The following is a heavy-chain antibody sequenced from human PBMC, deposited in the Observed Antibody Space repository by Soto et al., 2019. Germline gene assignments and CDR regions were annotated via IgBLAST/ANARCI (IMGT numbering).Heavy chain of an antibody. J-gene: IGHJ6*03. D-gene: IGHD3-10*02. CDR2: IYYSGNT. Sequence: SEILSLTCSVSGGSISSGYYWTWIRQHPGKGLEWIGYIYYSGNTYYNPSLKSRVTISVDTSKNQFSLKLSSVTAADTAVYYCASTDYVAYYMDVWGQGTTVTVSS. CDR1: GGSISSGYY. V-gene: IGHV4-31*03. CDR3: ASTDYVAYYMDV.